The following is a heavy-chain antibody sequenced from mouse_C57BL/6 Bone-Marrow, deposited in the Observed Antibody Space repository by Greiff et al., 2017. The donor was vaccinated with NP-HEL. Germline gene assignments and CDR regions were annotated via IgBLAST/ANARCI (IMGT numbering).Heavy chain of an antibody. CDR2: IEPEDGET. CDR1: GFNIKDYY. D-gene: IGHD2-3*01. V-gene: IGHV14-2*01. Sequence: DVKLQESGAELVKPGASVKLSCTASGFNIKDYYMHWVKQRTEQGLEWIGRIEPEDGETKYAPKFQGKATITADTSSNTAYLQLSSLTSEDTVVYYCAREVYDGYYDYWGQGTTLTASS. CDR3: AREVYDGYYDY. J-gene: IGHJ2*01.